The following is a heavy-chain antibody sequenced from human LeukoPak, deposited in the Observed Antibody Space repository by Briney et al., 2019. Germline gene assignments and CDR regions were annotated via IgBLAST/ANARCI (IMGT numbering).Heavy chain of an antibody. CDR3: AKDGSGGGWKWFDP. V-gene: IGHV3-30*02. Sequence: GGSLRLSCAASGFTFSTYGMHWARQAPGKGLEWVAFIRYDGSNKYYADSVKGRFTISRDSSKNTLYLQMNSLRAEDTAVYYCAKDGSGGGWKWFDPWGQGTLVTVSS. CDR2: IRYDGSNK. CDR1: GFTFSTYG. J-gene: IGHJ5*02. D-gene: IGHD2-15*01.